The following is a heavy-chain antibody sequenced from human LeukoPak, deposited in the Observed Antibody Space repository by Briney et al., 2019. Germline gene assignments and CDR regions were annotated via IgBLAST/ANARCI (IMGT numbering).Heavy chain of an antibody. D-gene: IGHD3-22*01. J-gene: IGHJ4*02. CDR2: ISGSGGST. CDR1: GFTFSSYA. Sequence: GGSLRLSCAASGFTFSSYAMSWVRQAPGKGLEWVSAISGSGGSTYYADSVKGRFTISRDNSKNTLYLEMNSLRAEDTAVYYCATLWAESSGYYPFDYWGQGTLVTVSS. V-gene: IGHV3-23*01. CDR3: ATLWAESSGYYPFDY.